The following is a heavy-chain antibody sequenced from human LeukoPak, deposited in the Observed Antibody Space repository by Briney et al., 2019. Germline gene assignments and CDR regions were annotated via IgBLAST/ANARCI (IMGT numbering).Heavy chain of an antibody. CDR3: ARGLSDVY. CDR1: GGSFSGYY. V-gene: IGHV4-34*01. CDR2: INHSGST. J-gene: IGHJ4*02. Sequence: SETLSLTCAVYGGSFSGYYWTWIRQPPGKGLEWIGEINHSGSTNYNPSLKSRVTISIGTSKNQFSLILSSVTAADTAVYYCARGLSDVYWGQGTLVTVSP.